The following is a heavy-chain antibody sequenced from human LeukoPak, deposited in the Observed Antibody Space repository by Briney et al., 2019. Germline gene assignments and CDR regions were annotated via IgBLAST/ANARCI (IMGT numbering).Heavy chain of an antibody. D-gene: IGHD6-13*01. CDR2: INHSGST. CDR3: ARETPGIAAATRPGDAFDI. CDR1: GGSFSGYY. Sequence: SETLSLTCAVYGGSFSGYYWSWIRQPPGKGLEWIGEINHSGSTNYNPSLKSRVTISVDTSKNQFSLKLSSVTAADTAVYYCARETPGIAAATRPGDAFDIWGQGTMVTVSS. V-gene: IGHV4-34*01. J-gene: IGHJ3*02.